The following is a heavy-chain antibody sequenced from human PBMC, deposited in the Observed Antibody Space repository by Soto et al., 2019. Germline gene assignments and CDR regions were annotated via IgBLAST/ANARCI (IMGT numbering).Heavy chain of an antibody. Sequence: QVQLVQSGAEVKKPGSSVKVSCKASGGTFNSYTISWVRQAPGQGLEWMGRIIPILGIANYAQKFQGRVTITADKSTSTAYMELSSLRSEDTAVYYCARDGDYGDYVFDYWGQGTLVTVSS. CDR2: IIPILGIA. V-gene: IGHV1-69*08. CDR3: ARDGDYGDYVFDY. J-gene: IGHJ4*02. D-gene: IGHD4-17*01. CDR1: GGTFNSYT.